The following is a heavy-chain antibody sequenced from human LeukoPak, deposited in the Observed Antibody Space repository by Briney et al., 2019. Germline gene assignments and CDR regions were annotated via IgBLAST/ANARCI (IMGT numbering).Heavy chain of an antibody. D-gene: IGHD3-3*01. CDR2: IRDDGSNK. V-gene: IGHV3-30*02. CDR1: GFTFSSYG. Sequence: PGGSLRLSCAASGFTFSSYGMHWVRQAPGKGLEWVAFIRDDGSNKYYADSVKGRFTISRDNSKNTLCMQVDSLRAEDTAVYYCAREQSYAFWSGYYIAYWGQETLVTVS. CDR3: AREQSYAFWSGYYIAY. J-gene: IGHJ4*02.